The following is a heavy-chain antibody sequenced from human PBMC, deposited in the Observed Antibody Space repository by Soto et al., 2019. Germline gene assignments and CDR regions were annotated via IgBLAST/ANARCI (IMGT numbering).Heavy chain of an antibody. CDR2: IYSGGST. Sequence: GGSLRLSCAASGFTVSSNYMSWVRQAPGKGLEWVSVIYSGGSTYYADSVKGRFTISRDNSKNTLYLQMNSLRAEDTAVYYCARVVYLAARPRWFDPWGQGTPVTVSS. V-gene: IGHV3-53*01. CDR1: GFTVSSNY. CDR3: ARVVYLAARPRWFDP. J-gene: IGHJ5*02. D-gene: IGHD6-6*01.